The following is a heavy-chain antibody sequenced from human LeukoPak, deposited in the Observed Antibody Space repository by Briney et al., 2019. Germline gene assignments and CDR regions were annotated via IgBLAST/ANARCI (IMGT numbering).Heavy chain of an antibody. CDR1: GYTFTSYG. J-gene: IGHJ3*02. V-gene: IGHV1-18*01. CDR3: ARGDWEGGWYRKRGAFDI. D-gene: IGHD6-19*01. Sequence: ASVKVSCKASGYTFTSYGISWVRQAPGQGLEWMGWISAYNGNTNYAQKLKGRVTMTTDTSTSTAYMELRSLRSDDTAVYYCARGDWEGGWYRKRGAFDIWGQGTMVTVSS. CDR2: ISAYNGNT.